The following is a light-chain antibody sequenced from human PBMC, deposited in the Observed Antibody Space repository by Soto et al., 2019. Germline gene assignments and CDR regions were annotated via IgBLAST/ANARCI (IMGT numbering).Light chain of an antibody. CDR1: SSDVGAYNS. Sequence: QSALTQPPSASGSPGQSVTISCTGTSSDVGAYNSVSWYQQHPGKVPKVMIYEVSKRPSGVPDRFSGSKSGNTASLTVSGLQPEHEADYYCSSFARSKYVFGTGTTGTVL. J-gene: IGLJ1*01. CDR3: SSFARSKYV. CDR2: EVS. V-gene: IGLV2-8*01.